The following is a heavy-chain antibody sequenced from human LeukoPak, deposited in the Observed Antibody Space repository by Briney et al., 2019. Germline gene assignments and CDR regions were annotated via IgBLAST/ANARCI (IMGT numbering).Heavy chain of an antibody. J-gene: IGHJ4*02. D-gene: IGHD6-19*01. CDR2: IYPGDSDT. Sequence: PGESLKISCKGSGYSFTSYWIGWVRQMPGKGLEWMGIIYPGDSDTRYSPSFQGQVTISADKSISTAYLQWSSLKASDTAMYYCARGPRGGWYVVYFDYWGQGTLVTVSS. V-gene: IGHV5-51*01. CDR1: GYSFTSYW. CDR3: ARGPRGGWYVVYFDY.